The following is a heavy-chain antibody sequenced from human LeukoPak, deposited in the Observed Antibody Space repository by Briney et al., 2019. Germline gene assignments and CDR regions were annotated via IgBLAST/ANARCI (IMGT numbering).Heavy chain of an antibody. CDR2: IYGGGGVI. CDR1: GFIFSGYG. CDR3: AKDRVPDSGYDIDY. J-gene: IGHJ4*02. V-gene: IGHV3-23*03. D-gene: IGHD5-12*01. Sequence: GGSLRLSCAASGFIFSGYGMYWVRQAPRKGLEWVGGIYGGGGVIKYADSVKGRFTISRDNSENILYLQMDSLRVEDTAMYYCAKDRVPDSGYDIDYWGQGTLVTVSS.